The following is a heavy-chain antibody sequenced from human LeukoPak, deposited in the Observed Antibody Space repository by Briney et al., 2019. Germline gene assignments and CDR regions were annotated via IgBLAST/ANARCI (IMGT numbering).Heavy chain of an antibody. V-gene: IGHV3-23*01. Sequence: GGSLRLSCAASGFTFSSYAMSWVRQAPGKGLEWVSAISGSGGSTYYADSVKGRFTISRDNSKNTLYLQMNSLRAEDTAVYYCARETDYYGSGSYYGMDVWGQGTTVTVSS. CDR3: ARETDYYGSGSYYGMDV. CDR1: GFTFSSYA. CDR2: ISGSGGST. J-gene: IGHJ6*02. D-gene: IGHD3-10*01.